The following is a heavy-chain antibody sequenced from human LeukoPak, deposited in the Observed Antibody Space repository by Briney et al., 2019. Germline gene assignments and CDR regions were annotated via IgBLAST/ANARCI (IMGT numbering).Heavy chain of an antibody. J-gene: IGHJ4*02. CDR1: GSSISSYY. D-gene: IGHD6-13*01. CDR2: IYYSGST. CDR3: ARRSWTRAFDY. V-gene: IGHV4-59*01. Sequence: SETLSLTCTVSGSSISSYYWSWIRQPPGKGLEWIGYIYYSGSTNYNPSLKSRVAISVDTSKNQFSLKLSSVTAADTAVYYCARRSWTRAFDYWGQGTLVTVSS.